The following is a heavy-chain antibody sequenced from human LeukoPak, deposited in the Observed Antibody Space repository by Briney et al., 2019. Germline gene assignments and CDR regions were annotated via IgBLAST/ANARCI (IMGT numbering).Heavy chain of an antibody. CDR3: AGRSVYKYFQH. CDR1: GGSFSGYY. J-gene: IGHJ1*01. D-gene: IGHD2-2*02. CDR2: INHSGST. Sequence: SETLSLTCAVYGGSFSGYYWSWIRQPPGKGLEWIGEINHSGSTNYNPSLKSRVTISVDTSKNQFSLKLSSVTAADTAVYYCAGRSVYKYFQHWGQGTLVTVSS. V-gene: IGHV4-34*01.